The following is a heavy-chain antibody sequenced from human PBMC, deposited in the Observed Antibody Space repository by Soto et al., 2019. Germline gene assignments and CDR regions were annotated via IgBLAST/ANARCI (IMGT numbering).Heavy chain of an antibody. V-gene: IGHV1-18*01. J-gene: IGHJ4*02. CDR2: ISAHNGNT. D-gene: IGHD1-1*01. CDR3: ARGRYGDY. CDR1: GYTFTSYG. Sequence: QVHLVQSGAEVKKPGASVKVSCKASGYTFTSYGITWVRQAHGQGLEWMGWISAHNGNTDYAQKLQGRGIVTRDTSTSTAYMELRSLISDDTGVYYCARGRYGDYWGQGALVTVSS.